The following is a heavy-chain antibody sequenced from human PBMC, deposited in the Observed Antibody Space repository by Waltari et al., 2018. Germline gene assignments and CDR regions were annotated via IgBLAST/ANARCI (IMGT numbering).Heavy chain of an antibody. CDR2: ISSGGTNM. J-gene: IGHJ4*02. D-gene: IGHD3-10*01. CDR1: GFTFSSYE. Sequence: EVQLVESGGGLVQPGGSLRLSCAASGFTFSSYEMNWVRQAPGKGLDGGSYISSGGTNMFYAESVKGRFTISRDNAKNSLYLHMNSLRVEDTAVDYCARERSVTGKGNLDYWGQGTLVTVSS. CDR3: ARERSVTGKGNLDY. V-gene: IGHV3-48*03.